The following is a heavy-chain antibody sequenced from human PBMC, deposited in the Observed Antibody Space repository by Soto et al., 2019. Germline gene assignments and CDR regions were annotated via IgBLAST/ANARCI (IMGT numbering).Heavy chain of an antibody. V-gene: IGHV4-61*01. J-gene: IGHJ4*02. CDR3: TRAPKVSGSSQTRPDF. Sequence: KPSETLSLTCTVSGGSVSSGSYYWSWIRQPPGKGLEWIGYIYYSGSTNYNPSLKSRVTISVDTSKNQFSLNLTSVSAADTAVYYCTRAPKVSGSSQTRPDFGGQGTLVTV. CDR2: IYYSGST. CDR1: GGSVSSGSYY. D-gene: IGHD6-6*01.